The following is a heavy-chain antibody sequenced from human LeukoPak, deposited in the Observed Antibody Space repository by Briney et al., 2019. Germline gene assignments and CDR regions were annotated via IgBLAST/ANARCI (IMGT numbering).Heavy chain of an antibody. Sequence: NPGGSLRLSCAASGFTFSSYSMNWVRQAPGKGLEWVSSISSSSSYIYYADSVKGRFTISRDNAKNSLYLQMNSLRAEDTAVYYCARDLPSDYYYGMDVWGQGTTVTVSS. J-gene: IGHJ6*02. V-gene: IGHV3-21*01. CDR2: ISSSSSYI. CDR1: GFTFSSYS. CDR3: ARDLPSDYYYGMDV.